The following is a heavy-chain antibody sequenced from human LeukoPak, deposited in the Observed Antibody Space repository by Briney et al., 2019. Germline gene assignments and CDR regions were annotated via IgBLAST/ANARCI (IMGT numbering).Heavy chain of an antibody. Sequence: SVKVSCKASGGTFSSHAISWVRQAPGQGLEWMGGIIPIFGTANYAQRFQGRVTITADKSTSTAYMELSSLRSEDTAVYYCARGGALGYCSGGSCYSGVEAFDIWGQGTMVTVSS. CDR1: GGTFSSHA. D-gene: IGHD2-15*01. CDR3: ARGGALGYCSGGSCYSGVEAFDI. CDR2: IIPIFGTA. J-gene: IGHJ3*02. V-gene: IGHV1-69*06.